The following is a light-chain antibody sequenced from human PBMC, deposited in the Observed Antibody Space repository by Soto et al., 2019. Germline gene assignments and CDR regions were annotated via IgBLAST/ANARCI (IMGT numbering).Light chain of an antibody. CDR2: DVS. CDR3: CSYAGSYTFYV. V-gene: IGLV2-11*01. J-gene: IGLJ1*01. CDR1: SSDVGGYNY. Sequence: QSALTQPPSASGSPGQSVAISCTGTSSDVGGYNYVSWYQQHPGKAPKLMIYDVSKWPSGVPDRFSGSKSGNTASLTISGLQAEDEADYYCCSYAGSYTFYVFGTGTKLTVL.